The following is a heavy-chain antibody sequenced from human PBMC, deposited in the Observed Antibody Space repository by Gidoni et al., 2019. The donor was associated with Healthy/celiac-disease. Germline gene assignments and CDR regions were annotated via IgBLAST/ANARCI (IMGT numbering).Heavy chain of an antibody. V-gene: IGHV3-33*01. J-gene: IGHJ4*02. Sequence: QVQLVESGGGVVQPGRSLRLSCAASGFTFSSYGMHWVRQAPGKGLEWVAVIWYDGSNKYYADSVKGRFTISRDNSKHTLYLQMNSLRAEDTAVYYCARDNSGSYFPFDYWGQGTLVTVSS. CDR2: IWYDGSNK. CDR1: GFTFSSYG. D-gene: IGHD1-26*01. CDR3: ARDNSGSYFPFDY.